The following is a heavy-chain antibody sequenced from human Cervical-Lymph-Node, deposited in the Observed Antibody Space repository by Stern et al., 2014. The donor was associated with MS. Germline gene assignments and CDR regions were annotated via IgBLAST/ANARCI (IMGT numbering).Heavy chain of an antibody. V-gene: IGHV2-26*01. J-gene: IGHJ3*02. CDR1: GFSLSHVRMG. D-gene: IGHD6-13*01. Sequence: QITLKESGPVLVKPTETLTLTCTVSGFSLSHVRMGVRWIRQPPGNALEWLAHIFSKAEKSSTTSLKGRLPISKDISKSQVILTMTHMDPADTATYYCARMMQHLAGDALDIWGQGTMVSVSS. CDR3: ARMMQHLAGDALDI. CDR2: IFSKAEK.